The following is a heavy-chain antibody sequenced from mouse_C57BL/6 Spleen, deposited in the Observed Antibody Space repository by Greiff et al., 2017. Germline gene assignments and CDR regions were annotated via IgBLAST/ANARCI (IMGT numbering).Heavy chain of an antibody. V-gene: IGHV3-6*01. Sequence: EVKLMESGPGLVKPSQSLSLTCSVTGYSITSGYYWNWIRQFPGNKLEWMGYISYDGSNNYNPSLKNRISITRDTSKNQFFLKLNSVTTEDTATYYCASRDDYAMDYWGQGTSVTVSS. D-gene: IGHD3-3*01. CDR1: GYSITSGYY. CDR2: ISYDGSN. J-gene: IGHJ4*01. CDR3: ASRDDYAMDY.